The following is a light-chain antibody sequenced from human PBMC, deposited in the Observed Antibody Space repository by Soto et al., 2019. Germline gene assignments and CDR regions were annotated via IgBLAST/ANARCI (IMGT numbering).Light chain of an antibody. J-gene: IGKJ1*01. Sequence: EILMTQSPATLSVSPGERATLSCRASQSVSSSLAWYQQKPGQAPWLLIYGASTRATGIPARFSGSGSGTEFTLTISSLQSEDFAVYYCQQYKNGWTFGQGTKVDIK. V-gene: IGKV3-15*01. CDR3: QQYKNGWT. CDR2: GAS. CDR1: QSVSSS.